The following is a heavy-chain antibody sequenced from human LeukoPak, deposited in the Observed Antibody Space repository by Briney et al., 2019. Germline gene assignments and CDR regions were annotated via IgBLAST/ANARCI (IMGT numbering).Heavy chain of an antibody. CDR1: GFTFSSYA. CDR2: ISGSGGST. CDR3: AKDSYDYPWSYFDY. V-gene: IGHV3-23*01. Sequence: GGSLRLSCAASGFTFSSYAMSWVRQAPGKGLEWISAISGSGGSTYYADSVKGRFTISRDNSKNTLYLQMNSLRAEDTAVYYCAKDSYDYPWSYFDYWGQGTLVTVSS. D-gene: IGHD3-16*01. J-gene: IGHJ4*02.